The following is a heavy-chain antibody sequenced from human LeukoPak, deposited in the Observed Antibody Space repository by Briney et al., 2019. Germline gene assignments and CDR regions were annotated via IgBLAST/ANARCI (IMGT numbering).Heavy chain of an antibody. CDR3: ARAVPHYYDSSGYAGRIYYYYYMDV. J-gene: IGHJ6*03. CDR2: IYYSGST. CDR1: GGSLSSYY. Sequence: PSETLSLTCTVSGGSLSSYYWSWIRQPPGKGLEWIGYIYYSGSTNYNPSLKSRVTISVDTSKNQFSLKLSSVTAADTAVYYCARAVPHYYDSSGYAGRIYYYYYMDVWGKGTTVTISS. V-gene: IGHV4-59*01. D-gene: IGHD3-22*01.